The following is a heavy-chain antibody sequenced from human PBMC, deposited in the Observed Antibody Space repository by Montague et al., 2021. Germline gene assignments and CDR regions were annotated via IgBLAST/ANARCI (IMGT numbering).Heavy chain of an antibody. CDR1: GFTLSSYA. CDR2: IGASGDNT. J-gene: IGHJ6*03. Sequence: SLRLSCAASGFTLSSYAMGWVRQAPGKGLEWVSAIGASGDNTYYAESVKGRFTISRDISKNTLYLQMNSLGADDTALYYCAKDHFSGGSYGGSGDMDVWGKGTTVTVSS. D-gene: IGHD2-15*01. CDR3: AKDHFSGGSYGGSGDMDV. V-gene: IGHV3-23*01.